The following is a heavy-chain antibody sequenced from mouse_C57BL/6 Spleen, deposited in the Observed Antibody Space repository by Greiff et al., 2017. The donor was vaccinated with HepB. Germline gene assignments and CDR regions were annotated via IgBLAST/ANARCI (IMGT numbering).Heavy chain of an antibody. V-gene: IGHV1-80*01. CDR3: ASASNYGPVGAMDY. CDR2: IYPGDGDT. CDR1: GYAFSSYW. D-gene: IGHD2-5*01. J-gene: IGHJ4*01. Sequence: VQLQQSGAELVKPGASVKISCKASGYAFSSYWMNWVKQRPGKGLEWIGQIYPGDGDTNYNGKFKGKATLTADKSSSTAYMQLSSLTSEDSAVYFCASASNYGPVGAMDYWGQGTSVTVSS.